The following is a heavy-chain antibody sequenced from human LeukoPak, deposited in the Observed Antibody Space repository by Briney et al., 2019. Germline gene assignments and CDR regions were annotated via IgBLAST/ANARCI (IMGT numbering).Heavy chain of an antibody. J-gene: IGHJ3*02. V-gene: IGHV1-2*02. CDR2: INPNSGGT. CDR3: ARARFTGYSSSWYEGAFDI. Sequence: ASVKVSCKASGYTFTGYYMHWVRQAPGQGLEWMGWINPNSGGTNHAQKFQGRVTMTRDTSISTAYMELSKLRSDDTAVYYCARARFTGYSSSWYEGAFDIWGQGTMVTVSS. CDR1: GYTFTGYY. D-gene: IGHD6-13*01.